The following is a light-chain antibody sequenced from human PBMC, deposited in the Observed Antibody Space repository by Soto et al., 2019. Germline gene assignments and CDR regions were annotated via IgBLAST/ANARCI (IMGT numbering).Light chain of an antibody. CDR1: QSVGNY. Sequence: EFVLTQSPAILSLSPGEGATLSCRASQSVGNYLAWYQQKPGQAPRLLIYDASNRATGIPARFSGSGYGTDFTLTISSLEPEDFAVYYRHQRRNWLFSFCPGTKVDMK. CDR3: HQRRNWLFS. CDR2: DAS. V-gene: IGKV3-11*01. J-gene: IGKJ3*01.